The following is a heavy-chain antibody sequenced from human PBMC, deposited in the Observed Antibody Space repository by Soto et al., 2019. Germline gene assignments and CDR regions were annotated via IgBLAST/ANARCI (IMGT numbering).Heavy chain of an antibody. CDR2: ISVYNGNT. CDR1: GYTFTSHG. J-gene: IGHJ4*02. Sequence: QVQLVQSGVDVREPGASVKVCCKASGYTFTSHGISWVRQAPGQGLEWMGWISVYNGNTYYAQKFQGRVTVSTDTSTSTAYMELRSLRSDDTAIYYCARDALYYDSSGYYLYFDYRGQGVLVNVSS. D-gene: IGHD3-22*01. V-gene: IGHV1-18*01. CDR3: ARDALYYDSSGYYLYFDY.